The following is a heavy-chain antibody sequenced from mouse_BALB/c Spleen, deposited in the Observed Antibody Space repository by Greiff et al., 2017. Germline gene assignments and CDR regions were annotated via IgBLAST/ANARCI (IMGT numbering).Heavy chain of an antibody. CDR1: GYTFTDYN. V-gene: IGHV1S29*02. Sequence: EVQLQQSGPELVKPGASVKISCKASGYTFTDYNMHWVKQSHGKSLEWIGYIYPYNGGTGYNQKFKSKATLTVDNSSSTAYMELRSLTSEDSAVYYWARWGRRSHGYYAMDYWGQGTSVTVSS. D-gene: IGHD2-12*01. CDR2: IYPYNGGT. CDR3: ARWGRRSHGYYAMDY. J-gene: IGHJ4*01.